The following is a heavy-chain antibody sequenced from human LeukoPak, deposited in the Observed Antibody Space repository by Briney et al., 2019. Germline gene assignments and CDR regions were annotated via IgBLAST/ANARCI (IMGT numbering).Heavy chain of an antibody. CDR3: ARDTYDYVWGSYPNDY. D-gene: IGHD3-16*02. CDR1: GGTFSSYA. CDR2: IIPILGIA. V-gene: IGHV1-69*04. J-gene: IGHJ4*02. Sequence: GASVKVSCKASGGTFSSYAISWVRQAPGQGLEWMGRIIPILGIANYAQKFQGRVTITADKSTSTAYMELSSLRSEDTAVYYCARDTYDYVWGSYPNDYWGQGTLVTVSS.